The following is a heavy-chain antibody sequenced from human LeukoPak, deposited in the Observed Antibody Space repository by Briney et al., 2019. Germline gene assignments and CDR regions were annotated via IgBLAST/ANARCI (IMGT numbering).Heavy chain of an antibody. D-gene: IGHD3-3*01. CDR3: ARDPYYDFWSGSSTWFDP. J-gene: IGHJ5*02. Sequence: SETLSLTCAVYGGSFSGYYWGWIRQPPGKGLEWIGSICYSGSTYYNPSLKSRVTISVDTSKNQFSLKLSSVTAADTAVYYCARDPYYDFWSGSSTWFDPWGQGTLVTVSS. CDR1: GGSFSGYY. V-gene: IGHV4-34*01. CDR2: ICYSGST.